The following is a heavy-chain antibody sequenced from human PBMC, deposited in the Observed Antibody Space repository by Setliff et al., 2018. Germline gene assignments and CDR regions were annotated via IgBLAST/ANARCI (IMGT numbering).Heavy chain of an antibody. CDR1: GATFSSYG. CDR2: TIPMFGTT. D-gene: IGHD3-22*01. Sequence: SVKVSCKASGATFSSYGISWVRQAPGQGLEWMGGTIPMFGTTEYAQKFQGRLTIITDESTNTAFMQLSSLRSDDTAVCYCVREGVDSRSSTDYRYHMDVWGKGTTVTVSS. CDR3: VREGVDSRSSTDYRYHMDV. V-gene: IGHV1-69*05. J-gene: IGHJ6*03.